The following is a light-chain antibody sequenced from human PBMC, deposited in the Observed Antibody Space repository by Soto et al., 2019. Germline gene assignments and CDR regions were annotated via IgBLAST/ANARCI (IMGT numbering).Light chain of an antibody. CDR3: QQYYITPRT. J-gene: IGKJ1*01. V-gene: IGKV4-1*01. CDR1: QSVLYSANNKNY. Sequence: DVVMTQSPDSLAVSLGERATINCKSSQSVLYSANNKNYLAWYQQKAGQPLKLLIYWASTRESGVPDRFSGSGSWKKFTLTLHSLQAEDVAVYYCQQYYITPRTFGQGTKVEIK. CDR2: WAS.